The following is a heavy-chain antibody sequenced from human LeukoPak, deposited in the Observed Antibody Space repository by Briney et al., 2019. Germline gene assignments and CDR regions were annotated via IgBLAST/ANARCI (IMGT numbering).Heavy chain of an antibody. V-gene: IGHV4-39*01. CDR2: IYYSGST. CDR1: GGSISSSSYY. CDR3: ARHAIAVAGTGYFDY. Sequence: PSETLSLTCTVSGGSISSSSYYWGWIRQPPGKGLEWIGSIYYSGSTYYNPSLKSRVTISVDTSKNQFSLKLSSVTAADTAVYYCARHAIAVAGTGYFDYWGQGTLVTVSS. J-gene: IGHJ4*02. D-gene: IGHD6-19*01.